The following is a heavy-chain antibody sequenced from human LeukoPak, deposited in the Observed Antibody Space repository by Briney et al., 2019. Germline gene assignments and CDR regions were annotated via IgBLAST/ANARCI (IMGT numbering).Heavy chain of an antibody. Sequence: GGSLRLSCAASGFTFSSYSMNWVRQAPGKGLEWVSSISSSSSYIYYADSVKGRFTISRDNAKNSLYLQMNSLRAEDTAVYYCARDLYSSGWYVTPCFDYWGQGTLVTVSS. CDR2: ISSSSSYI. J-gene: IGHJ4*02. D-gene: IGHD6-19*01. V-gene: IGHV3-21*01. CDR3: ARDLYSSGWYVTPCFDY. CDR1: GFTFSSYS.